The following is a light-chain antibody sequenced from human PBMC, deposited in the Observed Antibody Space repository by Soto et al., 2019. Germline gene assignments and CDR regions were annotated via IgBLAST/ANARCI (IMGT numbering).Light chain of an antibody. CDR2: WAS. V-gene: IGKV4-1*01. CDR1: QSVLLNSNNKNY. CDR3: QQYYSFPT. Sequence: DIVMTQSPDSLTVSLGERATITCKSGQSVLLNSNNKNYLAWYQQKPGQPPKLLISWASTRESGVPDRFSGSGSGTDFTLTISTLQAEDVAFYYFQQYYSFPTFGQGTKVEIK. J-gene: IGKJ1*01.